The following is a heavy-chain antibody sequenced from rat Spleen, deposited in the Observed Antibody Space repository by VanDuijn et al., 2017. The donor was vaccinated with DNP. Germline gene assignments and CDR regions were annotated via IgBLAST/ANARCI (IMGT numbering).Heavy chain of an antibody. V-gene: IGHV5-22*01. J-gene: IGHJ2*01. CDR1: GFTFSDYY. Sequence: EVQLVASGGGLVQPGRSLKLSCAASGFTFSDYYMAWVRQAPTKGLEWVAYTSYDGGSYYNGDSVKGRFTISRDNAKSTLYLQMNSLRSEDMATYYCARHVLPLRVWDYWGQGVMVTVSS. CDR3: ARHVLPLRVWDY. CDR2: TSYDGGSY. D-gene: IGHD1-4*01.